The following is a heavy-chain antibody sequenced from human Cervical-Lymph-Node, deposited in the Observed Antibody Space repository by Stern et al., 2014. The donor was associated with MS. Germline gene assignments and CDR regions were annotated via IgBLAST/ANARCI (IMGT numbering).Heavy chain of an antibody. V-gene: IGHV1-18*01. J-gene: IGHJ3*02. D-gene: IGHD2-2*02. CDR3: ARGLLYSENAFDI. Sequence: VQLVESGAEVKKPGASVKVSCTASGYTFTSYGISWVRQAPGQGLEWMGWIRHYNGTTNYAQSHQDIVTMTTDTSTSTAYKELRSLRSDCTAVYYCARGLLYSENAFDIWGQGTMVTVSS. CDR1: GYTFTSYG. CDR2: IRHYNGTT.